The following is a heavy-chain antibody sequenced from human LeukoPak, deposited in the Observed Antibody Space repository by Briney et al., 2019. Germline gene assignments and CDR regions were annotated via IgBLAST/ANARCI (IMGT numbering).Heavy chain of an antibody. D-gene: IGHD7-27*01. CDR2: ISSSGSTI. CDR1: GFTFSSYE. J-gene: IGHJ3*02. V-gene: IGHV3-48*03. CDR3: ASGTGIDAFDI. Sequence: PGGSLRLSCAASGFTFSSYEMNWVCQAPGKGLEWVSYISSSGSTIYYADSVKGRFTISRDNAKNSLYLQMNSLRAEDTAVYYCASGTGIDAFDIWGQGTMVTVSS.